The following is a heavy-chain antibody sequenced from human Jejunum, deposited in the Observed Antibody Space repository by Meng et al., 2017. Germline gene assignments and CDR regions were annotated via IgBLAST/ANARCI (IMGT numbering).Heavy chain of an antibody. J-gene: IGHJ4*02. CDR3: AREKWQHGSSFDV. CDR2: INTCTGKP. V-gene: IGHV7-4-1*02. CDR1: GYPFSSYS. Sequence: QVQLVQSGSELKKPGASVKVACMASGYPFSSYSITWVRHAPGQGPEWMGWINTCTGKPTYAQGFTGRFAFSLDISVNTAYLEISSLKGDDTAMYYCAREKWQHGSSFDVWGQGTLVTVSS. D-gene: IGHD6-6*01.